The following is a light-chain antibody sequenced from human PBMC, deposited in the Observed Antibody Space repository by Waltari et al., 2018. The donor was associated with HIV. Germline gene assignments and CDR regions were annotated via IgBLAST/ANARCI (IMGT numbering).Light chain of an antibody. CDR2: WAP. V-gene: IGKV4-1*01. CDR1: QTSLYSSNNKSH. CDR3: QQYYTTPRT. J-gene: IGKJ1*01. Sequence: DIVMTQSPDSLAVSLGERATINCKSSQTSLYSSNNKSHLAWYQQKPGQPPKLLIYWAPTRDSGVPDRFSGSGSGAYFTLTITSLQAEEVAVYFCQQYYTTPRTFGQGTKVEIK.